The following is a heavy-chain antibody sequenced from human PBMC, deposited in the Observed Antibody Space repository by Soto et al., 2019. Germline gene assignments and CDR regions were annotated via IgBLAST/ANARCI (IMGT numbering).Heavy chain of an antibody. CDR1: GFTFSYYA. CDR3: AKAAVYNDGLCFPEY. J-gene: IGHJ4*02. CDR2: ILGRGTT. D-gene: IGHD3-16*01. Sequence: GGSLRLSCAASGFTFSYYAMMWVRQAPGKGLEWVAGILGRGTTYHADSVQGRFTISKDNSKSTLYLGMNSLRAEDTAVYYCAKAAVYNDGLCFPEYWGQGTLVTVSS. V-gene: IGHV3-23*01.